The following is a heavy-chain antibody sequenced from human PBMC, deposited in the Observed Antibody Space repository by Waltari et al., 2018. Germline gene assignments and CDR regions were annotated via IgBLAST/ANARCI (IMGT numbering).Heavy chain of an antibody. V-gene: IGHV6-1*01. CDR2: TYYRSKWYN. CDR3: VYGAGAFHI. D-gene: IGHD3-10*01. J-gene: IGHJ3*02. Sequence: QVQLQQSGPGLVTPSQTLSLTCGISGDSVSSNSAAWNWIRQSPSRGLEWLGRTYYRSKWYNQYAVSLKSRLVVNPDTSKNEVSLQLNSVAPEDTAVYYCVYGAGAFHIWGQGTMVTVSS. CDR1: GDSVSSNSAA.